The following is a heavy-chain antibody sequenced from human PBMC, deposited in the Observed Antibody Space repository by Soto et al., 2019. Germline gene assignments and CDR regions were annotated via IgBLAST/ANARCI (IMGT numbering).Heavy chain of an antibody. CDR3: AKDLLGGAIFGVALYYMDV. J-gene: IGHJ6*03. V-gene: IGHV3-23*01. CDR2: ISGSGGST. CDR1: GFTFSSYA. D-gene: IGHD3-3*01. Sequence: PGGSLRLSCAASGFTFSSYAMSWVRQAPGKGLEWVSAISGSGGSTYYADSVKGRFTISRDNSKNTLYLQMNSLRAEDTAVYYCAKDLLGGAIFGVALYYMDVWGKGTTVTAP.